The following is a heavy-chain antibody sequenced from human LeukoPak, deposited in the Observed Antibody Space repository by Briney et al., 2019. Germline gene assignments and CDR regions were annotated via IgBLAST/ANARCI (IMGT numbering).Heavy chain of an antibody. CDR3: ARAESRGIAAAGDY. D-gene: IGHD6-13*01. CDR2: LYSGGTT. CDR1: GFTVSSNY. V-gene: IGHV3-66*01. Sequence: GGSLRLSCAASGFTVSSNYMSWVRQAPGKGLEWVSILYSGGTTYYADSVKGRFTIPRDNAKNSLYLQMNSLRAEDTAVYYCARAESRGIAAAGDYWGQGTLVTVSS. J-gene: IGHJ4*02.